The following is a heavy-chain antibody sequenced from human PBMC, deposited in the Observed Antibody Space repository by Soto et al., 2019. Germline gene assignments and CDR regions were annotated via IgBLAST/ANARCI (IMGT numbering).Heavy chain of an antibody. V-gene: IGHV3-30*18. D-gene: IGHD5-18*01. CDR3: AKDRPYTAMRKLGGMDV. CDR2: ISYDGSNK. J-gene: IGHJ6*02. CDR1: GFTFSSYG. Sequence: GGSLRLSCAASGFTFSSYGMHWVRQAPGKGLEWVAVISYDGSNKYYADSVKGRFTISRDNSKNTLYLQMNSLRAEDTAVYYCAKDRPYTAMRKLGGMDVWGQGTTVTVSS.